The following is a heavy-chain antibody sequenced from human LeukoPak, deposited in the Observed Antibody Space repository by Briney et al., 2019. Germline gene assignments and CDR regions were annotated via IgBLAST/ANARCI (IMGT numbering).Heavy chain of an antibody. CDR3: ARDLPPADYDFWSGSQSPDY. CDR2: INPSGGST. D-gene: IGHD3-3*01. CDR1: GYTFTSYY. V-gene: IGHV1-46*01. J-gene: IGHJ4*02. Sequence: ASVKVSCKASGYTFTSYYMHWVRQAPGQGLEWMGIINPSGGSTSYAQKFQGRVTMTRDTSTSTVYMGLSSLRSEDTAVYYCARDLPPADYDFWSGSQSPDYWGQGTLVTVSS.